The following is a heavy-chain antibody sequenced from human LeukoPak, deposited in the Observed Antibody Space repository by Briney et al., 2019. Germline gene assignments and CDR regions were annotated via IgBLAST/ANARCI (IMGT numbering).Heavy chain of an antibody. Sequence: PGRSLRLSCAASGFTFSSYGMHWVRQAPGKGLEWVAVISYDGSNKYYADSVKGRFTISRDNSKNTLYLQMNSLRAEDTAVYYCAKDGQPPGYYMDVWGKGTTVTVSS. J-gene: IGHJ6*03. D-gene: IGHD6-13*01. V-gene: IGHV3-30*18. CDR1: GFTFSSYG. CDR3: AKDGQPPGYYMDV. CDR2: ISYDGSNK.